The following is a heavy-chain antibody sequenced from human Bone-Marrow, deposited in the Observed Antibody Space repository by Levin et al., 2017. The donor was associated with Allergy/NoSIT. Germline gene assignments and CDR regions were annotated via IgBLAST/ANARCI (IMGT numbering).Heavy chain of an antibody. J-gene: IGHJ6*02. D-gene: IGHD3-16*01. CDR3: AREGDYGTDV. Sequence: PSETLSLTCTASGGSVNSGGYYWAWIRQPPGKGLEWIGTIYYSGGTYNNPSPKSRVTISADTSKNQFSLKLSSVTAADTAVYYCAREGDYGTDVWGQGTTVTVSS. CDR1: GGSVNSGGYY. V-gene: IGHV4-39*02. CDR2: IYYSGGT.